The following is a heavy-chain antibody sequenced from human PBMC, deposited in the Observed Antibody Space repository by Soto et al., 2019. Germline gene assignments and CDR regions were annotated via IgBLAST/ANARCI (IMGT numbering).Heavy chain of an antibody. D-gene: IGHD2-15*01. CDR3: ARAQPYPSWSGGSCYESGDAFDI. V-gene: IGHV3-33*01. CDR1: GFPFSSYG. CDR2: IWYAGSNK. J-gene: IGHJ3*02. Sequence: QVQLVESGGGVVQPGRSLRLSCAASGFPFSSYGMHCVRQAPGKVLEWVAVIWYAGSNKYYAESVKGRFTISRDNSKHTLYLQMNSLRAEDTAVYYCARAQPYPSWSGGSCYESGDAFDIWGQGTMVTVSS.